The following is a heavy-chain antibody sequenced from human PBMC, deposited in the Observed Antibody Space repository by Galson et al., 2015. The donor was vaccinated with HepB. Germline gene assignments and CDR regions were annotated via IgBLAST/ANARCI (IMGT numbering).Heavy chain of an antibody. V-gene: IGHV1-18*04. CDR1: GYTFTGYY. CDR2: ISAYNGNT. D-gene: IGHD3-22*01. CDR3: ARENRYYYDRTFDP. Sequence: SVKVSCKASGYTFTGYYMHWVRQAPGQGLEWMGWISAYNGNTNYAQKLQGRVTMTTDTSTSTAYMELRSLRSDDTAVYYCARENRYYYDRTFDPWGQGTLVTVSS. J-gene: IGHJ5*02.